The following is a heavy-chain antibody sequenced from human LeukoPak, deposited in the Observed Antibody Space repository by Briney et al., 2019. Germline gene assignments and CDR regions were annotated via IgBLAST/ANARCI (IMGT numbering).Heavy chain of an antibody. V-gene: IGHV5-10-1*01. Sequence: GESLKISRKGSGYSFTSYWISWVRQMPGKGLEWMGRIDPSDSYTNYSPSFQGHVTISADKSISTAYLQWSSLKASDTAMYYCARLTRGYVFWFDYWGQGTLVTVSS. D-gene: IGHD3-3*01. CDR1: GYSFTSYW. CDR2: IDPSDSYT. J-gene: IGHJ4*02. CDR3: ARLTRGYVFWFDY.